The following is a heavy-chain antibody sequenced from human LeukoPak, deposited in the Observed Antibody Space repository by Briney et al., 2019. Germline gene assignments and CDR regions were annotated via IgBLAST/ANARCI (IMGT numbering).Heavy chain of an antibody. CDR2: IYYSGST. V-gene: IGHV4-31*03. CDR3: ARAPHYDISAFDY. J-gene: IGHJ4*02. CDR1: GDSISSGVSY. D-gene: IGHD3-9*01. Sequence: PSETLSLTCTVSGDSISSGVSYWGWIRQHPGRGLEWIGNIYYSGSTHYNPSLKSRLTISVDTSKNQFSLKLSSVTAADTAVYYCARAPHYDISAFDYWGQGTLVTVSS.